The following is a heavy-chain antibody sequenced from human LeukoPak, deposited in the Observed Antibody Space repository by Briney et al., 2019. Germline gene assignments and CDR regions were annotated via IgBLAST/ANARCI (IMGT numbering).Heavy chain of an antibody. CDR1: GGSISSSNW. Sequence: SGTLSLTCAVSGGSISSSNWWSWVRQPPGKGLEWIGEIYHSGSTNYNPSLKSRVTISVDKSKNQFSLKLSSVTAADTAVYYCAREGRLRSGGFDYWGQGTLVTVSS. V-gene: IGHV4-4*02. CDR3: AREGRLRSGGFDY. CDR2: IYHSGST. J-gene: IGHJ4*02. D-gene: IGHD6-19*01.